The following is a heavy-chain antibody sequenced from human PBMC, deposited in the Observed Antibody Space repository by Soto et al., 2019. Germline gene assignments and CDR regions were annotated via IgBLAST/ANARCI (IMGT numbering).Heavy chain of an antibody. V-gene: IGHV1-24*01. CDR2: FDPEDGET. CDR3: ATDRPPTIQLWAGDYYYGMDV. CDR1: GYTLTELS. D-gene: IGHD5-18*01. J-gene: IGHJ6*02. Sequence: RASVKVSCKVSGYTLTELSMHWVRQAPGKGLEWMGGFDPEDGETIYAQKFQGRVTMTEDTSTDTAYMELSSLRAEDTAVYYCATDRPPTIQLWAGDYYYGMDVWGQGTTVTVSS.